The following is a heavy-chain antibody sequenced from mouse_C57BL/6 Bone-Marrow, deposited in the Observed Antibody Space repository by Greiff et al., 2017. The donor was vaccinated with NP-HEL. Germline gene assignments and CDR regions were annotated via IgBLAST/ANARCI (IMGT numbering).Heavy chain of an antibody. J-gene: IGHJ1*03. CDR2: IYPGSGST. Sequence: QVQLKQPGAELVKPGASVKMSCKASGYTFTSYWITWVKQRPGQGLEWIGDIYPGSGSTNYNEKFKSKATLTVDTSSSTAYMQLSSLTSEDSAVYYCANHPYYYGSSLWYFDVWGTGTTVTVSS. D-gene: IGHD1-1*01. CDR1: GYTFTSYW. V-gene: IGHV1-55*01. CDR3: ANHPYYYGSSLWYFDV.